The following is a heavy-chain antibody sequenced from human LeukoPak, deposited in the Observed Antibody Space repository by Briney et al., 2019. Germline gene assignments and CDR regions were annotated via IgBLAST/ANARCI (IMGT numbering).Heavy chain of an antibody. Sequence: PSETLSLTCAVSGGSISSGGYSWSWIRQPPGKGLEWIGYIYHSGSTYYNPSLKSRVTISVDRSKNQFSLKLSSVTAADTAVYYCARVIGCSGGSCYSGPWFDPWGQGTLVTVSS. D-gene: IGHD2-15*01. CDR1: GGSISSGGYS. J-gene: IGHJ5*02. CDR2: IYHSGST. V-gene: IGHV4-30-2*01. CDR3: ARVIGCSGGSCYSGPWFDP.